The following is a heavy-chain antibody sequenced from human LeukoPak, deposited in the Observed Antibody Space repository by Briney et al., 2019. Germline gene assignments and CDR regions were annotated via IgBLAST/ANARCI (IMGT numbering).Heavy chain of an antibody. Sequence: PSETLSLTCAIYGGSFSGYYWSWIRQPPGKGLEWIGEINYSGSTNYNPSLKSRVTISVDTSKNQFSLKLSSVTAADTAVYYCASFGYSGGYWGQGTLVTVSS. J-gene: IGHJ4*02. V-gene: IGHV4-34*01. CDR1: GGSFSGYY. CDR3: ASFGYSGGY. D-gene: IGHD5-12*01. CDR2: INYSGST.